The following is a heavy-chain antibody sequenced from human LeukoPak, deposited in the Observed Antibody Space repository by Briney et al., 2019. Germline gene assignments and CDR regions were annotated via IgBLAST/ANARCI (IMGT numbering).Heavy chain of an antibody. Sequence: SETQSLTCTVSGGSISSYYWSWIRQPPGKGLEWIGYIYYSGSTNYNPSLKSRVTISVDTSKNQFSLKLSSVTAADTAVYYCAREGPDSSGPFDYWGQGTLVTVSS. CDR2: IYYSGST. CDR1: GGSISSYY. V-gene: IGHV4-59*01. D-gene: IGHD3-22*01. CDR3: AREGPDSSGPFDY. J-gene: IGHJ4*02.